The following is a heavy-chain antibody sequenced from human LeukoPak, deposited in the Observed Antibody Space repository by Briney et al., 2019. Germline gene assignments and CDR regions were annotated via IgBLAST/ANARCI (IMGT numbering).Heavy chain of an antibody. CDR2: ISSSSSYI. CDR3: ARAPETGSYDAFDI. Sequence: PGGSLRLSCAASGFTFSSYSMNWVRQAPGKGLEWVSSISSSSSYIYYADSVKGRLTISRDKAKNSLHLQMNSLRAEDTAVYYCARAPETGSYDAFDIWGQGTMVTVSS. V-gene: IGHV3-21*01. D-gene: IGHD7-27*01. J-gene: IGHJ3*02. CDR1: GFTFSSYS.